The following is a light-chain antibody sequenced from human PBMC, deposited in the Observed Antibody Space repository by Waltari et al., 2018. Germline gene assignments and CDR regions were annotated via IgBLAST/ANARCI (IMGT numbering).Light chain of an antibody. J-gene: IGKJ4*01. V-gene: IGKV4-1*01. Sequence: DIVMTQSPDSVAVSLGEQATIHCRYRQNILSSSDNKNYLVWYQQKPGQPPKLLISWASTRESGVPDRFSGSGSGTDFTLTISSLQAEDVAVYYCQQCYHLPSFGGGTRVEIK. CDR2: WAS. CDR3: QQCYHLPS. CDR1: QNILSSSDNKNY.